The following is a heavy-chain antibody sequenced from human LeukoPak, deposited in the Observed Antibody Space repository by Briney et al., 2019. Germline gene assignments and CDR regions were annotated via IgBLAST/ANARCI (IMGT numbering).Heavy chain of an antibody. CDR1: GFTFSSYG. CDR2: IWYDGSNK. J-gene: IGHJ4*02. D-gene: IGHD5-18*01. V-gene: IGHV3-33*01. CDR3: VRVTHSSYSYGYGHGDY. Sequence: GGSQTLLCAASGFTFSSYGVHWVRQAPGKGLEWVAVIWYDGSNKYYADSVKGRFTISSDNSKNTLYLQMNSLRAEDTAVYYCVRVTHSSYSYGYGHGDYWGQEIMGSVSS.